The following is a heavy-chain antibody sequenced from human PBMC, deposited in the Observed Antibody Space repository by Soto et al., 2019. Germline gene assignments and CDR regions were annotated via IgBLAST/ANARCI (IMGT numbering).Heavy chain of an antibody. Sequence: ASVKVSCKASGYTFTGYYMHWVRQAPGQGLEWMGIINPSGGSTSYAQKFQGRVTMTRDTSTSTVYMELSSLRSEDTAVYYCARDHGSGWSSDAFDIWGQGTMVTVSS. J-gene: IGHJ3*02. V-gene: IGHV1-46*03. CDR2: INPSGGST. CDR3: ARDHGSGWSSDAFDI. CDR1: GYTFTGYY. D-gene: IGHD6-19*01.